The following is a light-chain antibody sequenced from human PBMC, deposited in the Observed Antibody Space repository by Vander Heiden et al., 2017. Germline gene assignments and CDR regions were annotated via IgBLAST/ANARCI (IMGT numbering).Light chain of an antibody. J-gene: IGKJ2*01. CDR2: RVS. CDR3: MQATHWPYT. CDR1: QSLVFSDGNNY. Sequence: VVLTQSPLSPPVPLRQPPSISSCSSQSLVFSDGNNYLNGFHQSPGQSPRRLIYRVSDRDSGVPDRFSGSGSGTDFTLKISRVEAEDVGVYFCMQATHWPYTFGQGTKLEI. V-gene: IGKV2-30*01.